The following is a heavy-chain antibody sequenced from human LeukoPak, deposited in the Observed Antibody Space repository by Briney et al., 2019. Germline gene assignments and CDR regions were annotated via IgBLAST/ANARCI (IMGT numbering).Heavy chain of an antibody. CDR3: ARDGETYYDFWSGRETADYYGMDV. Sequence: SQTLSLTCAISGDSVSSNSAAWNWIKQSPSRGLEWLGRTYYRSKWYNDYAVSVKSRITINPDTSKNQFSLQLNSVTPEDTAVYYCARDGETYYDFWSGRETADYYGMDVWGQGTTVTVSS. J-gene: IGHJ6*02. V-gene: IGHV6-1*01. CDR2: TYYRSKWYN. CDR1: GDSVSSNSAA. D-gene: IGHD3-3*01.